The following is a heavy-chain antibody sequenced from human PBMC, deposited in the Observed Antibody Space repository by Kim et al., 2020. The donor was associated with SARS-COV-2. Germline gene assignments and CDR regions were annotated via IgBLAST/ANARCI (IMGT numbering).Heavy chain of an antibody. J-gene: IGHJ4*02. D-gene: IGHD5-18*01. CDR2: T. Sequence: TSTNPAHKSRVTITVDTSKNQFSLKRSSVTAADTAVYYCARSPGYPIDYWGQGTLVTVSS. V-gene: IGHV4-31*02. CDR3: ARSPGYPIDY.